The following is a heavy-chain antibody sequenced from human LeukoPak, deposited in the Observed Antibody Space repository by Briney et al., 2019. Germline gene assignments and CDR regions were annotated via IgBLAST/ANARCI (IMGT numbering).Heavy chain of an antibody. CDR3: ASFYETY. V-gene: IGHV3-74*01. CDR2: INSDGSWT. D-gene: IGHD2/OR15-2a*01. CDR1: GSYW. J-gene: IGHJ4*02. Sequence: SGGSLRLSCAASGSYWMHWVRQAPGEGRVWVSHINSDGSWTSYADSVKGRFTISKDNAKNTVYLQMNNLRAEDTAVYYCASFYETYWGRGTLVTVSS.